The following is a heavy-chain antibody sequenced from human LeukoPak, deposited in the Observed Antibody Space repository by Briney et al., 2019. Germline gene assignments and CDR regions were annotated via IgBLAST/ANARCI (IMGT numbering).Heavy chain of an antibody. Sequence: ASVKDSCQVSLYTLTELSMHWVRQAPGKGLEWMGRFDPEDGETIHAQKFQGRATMTEDTSTDTAYKELSSLRSEDTAVYYCATGTIWFVELLDYWGQGTLVTVSS. CDR3: ATGTIWFVELLDY. V-gene: IGHV1-24*01. CDR1: LYTLTELS. J-gene: IGHJ4*02. D-gene: IGHD3-10*01. CDR2: FDPEDGET.